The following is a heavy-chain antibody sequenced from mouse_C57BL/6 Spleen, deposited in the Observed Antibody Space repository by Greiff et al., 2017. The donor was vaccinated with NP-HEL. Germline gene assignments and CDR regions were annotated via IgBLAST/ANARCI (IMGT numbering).Heavy chain of an antibody. CDR2: IYPGSGST. V-gene: IGHV1-55*01. Sequence: VQLQQPGAELVKPGASVKMSCKASGYTFTSYWITWVKQRPGQGLEWIGDIYPGSGSTNYNEKFKSKATLTVDTSSSTAYMQLSSLTSEDSAVYHCARWRYYGSTGYFDVWGTGTTVTVSS. D-gene: IGHD1-1*01. CDR3: ARWRYYGSTGYFDV. J-gene: IGHJ1*03. CDR1: GYTFTSYW.